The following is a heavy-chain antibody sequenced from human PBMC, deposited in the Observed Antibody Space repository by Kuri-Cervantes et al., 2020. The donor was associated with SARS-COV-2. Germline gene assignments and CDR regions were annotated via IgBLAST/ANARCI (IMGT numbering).Heavy chain of an antibody. D-gene: IGHD4/OR15-4a*01. V-gene: IGHV4-38-2*02. CDR1: GFTFSSYA. CDR3: ARDPNANHNNWFDP. Sequence: GSLRLSCAASGFTFSSYAMHWVRQAPGKGLEWIGMISHGGSTYYNPSLKSRITISVDTSKNQFSLRLSSVTAADTAMYYCARDPNANHNNWFDPWGQGTLVTVSS. CDR2: ISHGGST. J-gene: IGHJ5*02.